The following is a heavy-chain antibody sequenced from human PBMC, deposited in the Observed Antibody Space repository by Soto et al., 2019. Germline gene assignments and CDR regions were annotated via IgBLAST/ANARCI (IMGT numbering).Heavy chain of an antibody. D-gene: IGHD6-19*01. CDR2: ISHDGINK. CDR3: AKTGAVAAMGYHFDC. V-gene: IGHV3-30*18. CDR1: GFTFSSYG. Sequence: QVQLVESGGGVVQPGTSLRLSCAASGFTFSSYGIYWVRQAPGKGLEWVAVISHDGINKQYADSVKGRFTISRDNSKNTLYLQMKSLRPDDTAVYYCAKTGAVAAMGYHFDCWGQGTLVTVSS. J-gene: IGHJ4*02.